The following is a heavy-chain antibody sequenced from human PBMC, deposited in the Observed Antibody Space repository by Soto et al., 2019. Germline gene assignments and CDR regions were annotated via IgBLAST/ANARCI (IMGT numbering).Heavy chain of an antibody. CDR1: GSTVSSKY. CDR2: IYSGGST. CDR3: ARNYYDSGGGFDY. V-gene: IGHV3-53*01. D-gene: IGHD3-22*01. Sequence: EVQLVESGGGLIQPGGSLRLSCAASGSTVSSKYMSWVRQAPGKGLEWVSVIYSGGSTYYADSVKGRFTISRDNSKNTLYLQMNSLRAEDTAVYYCARNYYDSGGGFDYWGQGTLVTVSS. J-gene: IGHJ4*02.